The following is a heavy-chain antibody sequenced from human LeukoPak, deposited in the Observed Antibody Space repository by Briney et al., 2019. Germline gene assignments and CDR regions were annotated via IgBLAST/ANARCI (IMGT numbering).Heavy chain of an antibody. J-gene: IGHJ6*02. CDR3: ARDPRRGMDV. CDR1: GFTFSTSW. Sequence: GGSQRLSCAASGFTFSTSWMHWVRQAPAKGLVWVSRINSDWSSTSYADSAKGRFTISRDNAKNTLYLQTNSMRAEDTAVYYCARDPRRGMDVWGQGTTVTVSS. V-gene: IGHV3-74*01. CDR2: INSDWSST.